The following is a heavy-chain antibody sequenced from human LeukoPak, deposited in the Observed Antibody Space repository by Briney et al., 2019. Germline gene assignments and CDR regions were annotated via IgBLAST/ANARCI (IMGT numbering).Heavy chain of an antibody. J-gene: IGHJ5*02. Sequence: ASVKVSCKASGYTFTGYYMHWVRQGPGQGLEWMGWINPNSGGTNYAQKFQGRVTMTRDTSISTAYMELSRLRSDDTAVYYCASSIAAAINWFDPWGQGTLVTVSS. V-gene: IGHV1-2*02. CDR2: INPNSGGT. CDR3: ASSIAAAINWFDP. D-gene: IGHD6-13*01. CDR1: GYTFTGYY.